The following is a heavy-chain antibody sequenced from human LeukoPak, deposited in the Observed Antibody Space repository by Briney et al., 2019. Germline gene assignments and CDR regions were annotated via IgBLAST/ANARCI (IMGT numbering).Heavy chain of an antibody. J-gene: IGHJ4*02. CDR2: ISSSSSSYI. Sequence: GGSLRLSCAASGFTFSSYSMNWVRQAPGKGLEWVSSISSSSSSYIYYADSVKGRFTISRDNAKNSLYLQMNSLRAEDTAVYYCAREVVYGDYPDYWGQGTLVTVSS. CDR3: AREVVYGDYPDY. CDR1: GFTFSSYS. D-gene: IGHD4-17*01. V-gene: IGHV3-21*01.